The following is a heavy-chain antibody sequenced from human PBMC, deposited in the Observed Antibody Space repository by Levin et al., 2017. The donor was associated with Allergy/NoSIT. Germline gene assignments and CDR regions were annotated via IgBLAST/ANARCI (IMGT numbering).Heavy chain of an antibody. J-gene: IGHJ4*02. Sequence: GESLKISCAASGFTFSSYAMSLVRQAPGKGLEWVSTINVSGSRRYYADSVKGRFTISRDNSKNTLYLQMNSLRAEDPALYYCAKETGTGSPTQPDDWGQGTLVTVSS. D-gene: IGHD1-26*01. V-gene: IGHV3-23*01. CDR1: GFTFSSYA. CDR3: AKETGTGSPTQPDD. CDR2: INVSGSRR.